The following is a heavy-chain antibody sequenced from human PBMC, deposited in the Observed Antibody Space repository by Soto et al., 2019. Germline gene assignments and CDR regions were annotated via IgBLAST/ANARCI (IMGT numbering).Heavy chain of an antibody. CDR2: IIPIFGTA. Sequence: QVQLVQSGAEVKKPGSSVKVSCKASGGTFSSYAISWVRQAPGQGLEWMGGIIPIFGTANYAQKFQGRVTITADESTSTAYMGLSSLRSEDTAVYYCAREPIEYSSSSTVHYFDYWGQGTLVTVSS. J-gene: IGHJ4*02. CDR3: AREPIEYSSSSTVHYFDY. V-gene: IGHV1-69*01. D-gene: IGHD6-6*01. CDR1: GGTFSSYA.